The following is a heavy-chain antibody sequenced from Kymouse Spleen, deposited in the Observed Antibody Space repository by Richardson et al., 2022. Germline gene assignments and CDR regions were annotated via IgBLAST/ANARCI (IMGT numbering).Heavy chain of an antibody. CDR2: ISWNSGSI. V-gene: IGHV3-9*01. J-gene: IGHJ6*02. D-gene: IGHD3-10*01. CDR1: GFTFDDYA. CDR3: AKVPNYYGSGSYDYGMDV. Sequence: EVQLVESGGGLVQPGRSLRLSCAASGFTFDDYAMHWVRQAPGKGLEWVSGISWNSGSIGYADSVKGRFTISRDNAKNSLYLQMNSLRAEDTALYYCAKVPNYYGSGSYDYGMDVWGQGTTVTVSS.